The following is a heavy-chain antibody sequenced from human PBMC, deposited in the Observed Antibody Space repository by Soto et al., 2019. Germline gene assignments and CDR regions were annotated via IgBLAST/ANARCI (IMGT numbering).Heavy chain of an antibody. V-gene: IGHV5-51*01. J-gene: IGHJ3*02. D-gene: IGHD1-7*01. CDR3: ARPHNWNYPPDAFDI. CDR2: IYPGDSDT. CDR1: GYSFTSYW. Sequence: GESLKISCKGSGYSFTSYWIGWVRQMPGKGLEWMGIIYPGDSDTRYSPSFQGQVTISADKSISTAYLQWSSLKASDTAMYYCARPHNWNYPPDAFDIWGQGTMVTVSS.